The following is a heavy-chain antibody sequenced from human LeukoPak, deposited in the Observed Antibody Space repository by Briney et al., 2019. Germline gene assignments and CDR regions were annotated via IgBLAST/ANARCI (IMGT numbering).Heavy chain of an antibody. CDR1: GYTFTGYP. V-gene: IGHV1-2*02. D-gene: IGHD6-19*01. CDR3: ATVYSSGWTEPDY. J-gene: IGHJ4*02. Sequence: GASVKVSCKASGYTFTGYPMHWVRQAPGQGLEWMGWINPNSGGTVYAQNFQGRVTMTRDTSISTAYMELSRLTSDDAAVYFCATVYSSGWTEPDYWGQGTLVNVSS. CDR2: INPNSGGT.